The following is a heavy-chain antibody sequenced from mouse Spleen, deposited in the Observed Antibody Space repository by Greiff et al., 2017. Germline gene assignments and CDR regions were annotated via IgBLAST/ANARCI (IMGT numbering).Heavy chain of an antibody. V-gene: IGHV2-6-1*01. CDR2: IWSDGST. CDR1: GFSLTSYG. Sequence: QVQLQQSGPGLVAPSQSLSITCTISGFSLTSYGVHWVRQPPGKGLEWLVVIWSDGSTTYNSALKSRLSISKDNSKSQVFLKMNSLQTDDTAMYYCAREGDGSSSYFDYWGQGTTLTVSS. J-gene: IGHJ2*01. CDR3: AREGDGSSSYFDY. D-gene: IGHD1-1*01.